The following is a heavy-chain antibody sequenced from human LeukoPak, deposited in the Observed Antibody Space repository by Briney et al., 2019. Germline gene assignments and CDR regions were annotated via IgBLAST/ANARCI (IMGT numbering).Heavy chain of an antibody. Sequence: PGGSLRLSCAASGVTFSSYSMNWVRQAPAKGLEWVSSISSSSSYIYYADSVKGRFTISRDNAKNSLYLQMNSLRAEDSAIYYCAREGFYFFDFWGQGTLVTVSS. CDR2: ISSSSSYI. V-gene: IGHV3-21*01. CDR3: AREGFYFFDF. J-gene: IGHJ4*01. CDR1: GVTFSSYS.